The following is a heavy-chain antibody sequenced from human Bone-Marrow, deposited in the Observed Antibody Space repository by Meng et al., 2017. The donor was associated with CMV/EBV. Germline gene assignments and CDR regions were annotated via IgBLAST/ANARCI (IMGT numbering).Heavy chain of an antibody. CDR3: ARGAYSNYLSHYYYYGMDV. CDR1: GGTFSSYA. CDR2: IIPIFGTA. V-gene: IGHV1-69*05. J-gene: IGHJ6*02. D-gene: IGHD4-11*01. Sequence: SVKVSCKTSGGTFSSYAISWVRQAPGQGLEWMGGIIPIFGTANYAQKFQGRVTITTDESTSTAYVELSSLRSEDTAVYYCARGAYSNYLSHYYYYGMDVWGQGNTVTVAS.